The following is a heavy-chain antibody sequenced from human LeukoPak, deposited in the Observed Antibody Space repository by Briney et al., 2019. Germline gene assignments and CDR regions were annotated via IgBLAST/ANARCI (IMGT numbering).Heavy chain of an antibody. CDR2: INHSGST. CDR1: GGSFSGYY. Sequence: PSETLSLTCAVYGGSFSGYYWSWIRQPPGKGLEWIGEINHSGSTNYNPSLKSRVTISVDTSKNQFSLKLSSVTAADTAVYYCAKDGAWLRYQYWGQGTLVTVSS. CDR3: AKDGAWLRYQY. D-gene: IGHD3-9*01. V-gene: IGHV4-34*01. J-gene: IGHJ4*02.